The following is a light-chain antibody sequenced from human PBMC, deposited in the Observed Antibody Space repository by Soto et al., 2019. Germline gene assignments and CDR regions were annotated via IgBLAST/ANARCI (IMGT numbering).Light chain of an antibody. CDR3: HQFSSDPLT. J-gene: IGKJ4*01. V-gene: IGKV3-20*01. Sequence: SFSTGEKATLSCLASHTDRNNYLAWYQQKPGQAPRLLIYEASTRDSGVPDSFSGGGSGTEFTLTISSLEAEDEAVYICHQFSSDPLTFGGGTKVDIK. CDR1: HTDRNNY. CDR2: EAS.